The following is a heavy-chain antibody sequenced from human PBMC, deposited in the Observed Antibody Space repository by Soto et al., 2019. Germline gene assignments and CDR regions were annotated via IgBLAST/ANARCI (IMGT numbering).Heavy chain of an antibody. CDR3: ARGGVVGAISH. D-gene: IGHD1-26*01. CDR1: GGSFSGYY. Sequence: SETLSLTCAVYGGSFSGYYWSWIRQPPGKGLEWIGEINRSGSTNYNPSLKSRVTISVDTSKNQFSLKLSSVTAADTAVYYCARGGVVGAISHWGQGTLVTVSS. J-gene: IGHJ4*02. CDR2: INRSGST. V-gene: IGHV4-34*01.